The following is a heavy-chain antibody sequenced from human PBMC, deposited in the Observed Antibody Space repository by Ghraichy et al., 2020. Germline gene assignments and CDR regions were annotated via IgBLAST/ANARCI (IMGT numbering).Heavy chain of an antibody. D-gene: IGHD6-19*01. V-gene: IGHV4-34*01. CDR1: GGSFSGYY. Sequence: SETLSLTCAVYGGSFSGYYWSWIRQPPGKGLEWIGEINHSGSTNYNPSLKSRVTISVDTSKNQFSLKLSSVTAADTAVYYCARGGPGYSSGWWGRWGQGTLVTVSS. CDR2: INHSGST. CDR3: ARGGPGYSSGWWGR. J-gene: IGHJ4*02.